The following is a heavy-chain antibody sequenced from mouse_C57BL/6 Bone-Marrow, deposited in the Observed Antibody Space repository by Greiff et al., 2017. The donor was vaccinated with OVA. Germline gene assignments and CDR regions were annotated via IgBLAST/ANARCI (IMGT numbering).Heavy chain of an antibody. CDR3: ARWDYGSSHWYFDV. D-gene: IGHD1-1*01. V-gene: IGHV1-53*01. Sequence: QVQLQQPGTELVKPGASVKLSCKASDYTFTSYWMHWVKQRPGQGLEWIGNINPSNGGTNYNQKFKSKATLTVDKSSSTAYMQLSSLTSEDSAVYYCARWDYGSSHWYFDVWGTGTTVTVSS. CDR2: INPSNGGT. J-gene: IGHJ1*03. CDR1: DYTFTSYW.